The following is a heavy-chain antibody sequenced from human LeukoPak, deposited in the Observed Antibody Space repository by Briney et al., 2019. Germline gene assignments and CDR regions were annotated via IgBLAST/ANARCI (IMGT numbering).Heavy chain of an antibody. J-gene: IGHJ4*02. CDR1: GFTFNNYA. D-gene: IGHD5-24*01. Sequence: GSLRLPCAASGFTFNNYAMSWVRQAPGKGLEWVSGISSGGSTYHADSVQGRFTISRDNSKNTLYLQMNSLIAEDTAVYYCAKSGYNRFDYWGQGTRVTVSS. V-gene: IGHV3-23*01. CDR2: ISSGGST. CDR3: AKSGYNRFDY.